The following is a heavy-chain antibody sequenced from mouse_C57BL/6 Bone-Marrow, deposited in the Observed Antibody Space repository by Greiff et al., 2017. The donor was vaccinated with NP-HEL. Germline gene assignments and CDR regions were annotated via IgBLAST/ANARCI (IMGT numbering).Heavy chain of an antibody. CDR2: INPNNGGT. V-gene: IGHV1-22*01. CDR3: ARRSGTTVVDWFAY. D-gene: IGHD1-1*01. J-gene: IGHJ3*01. CDR1: GYTFTDYN. Sequence: EVQLQQSGPELVKPGASVKMSCKASGYTFTDYNMHWVKQSHGKSLEWIGYINPNNGGTSYNQKFKGKATLTVNKSSSTAYMELRSLTSEESAVYYCARRSGTTVVDWFAYWGQGTLVTVSA.